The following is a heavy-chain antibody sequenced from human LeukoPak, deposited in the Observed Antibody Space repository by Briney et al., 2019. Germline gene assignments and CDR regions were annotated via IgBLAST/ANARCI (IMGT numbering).Heavy chain of an antibody. Sequence: GGSLRLSCAASGFTFDDYAMHWVRQAPGKGLEWVSGISWNSGSIGYADSVKGRFTISRDNAKNSLYLQMNSLRAEDTALYYCAKDSDSVAGNFDYWGQETLVTVSS. CDR1: GFTFDDYA. J-gene: IGHJ4*02. CDR2: ISWNSGSI. D-gene: IGHD6-19*01. V-gene: IGHV3-9*01. CDR3: AKDSDSVAGNFDY.